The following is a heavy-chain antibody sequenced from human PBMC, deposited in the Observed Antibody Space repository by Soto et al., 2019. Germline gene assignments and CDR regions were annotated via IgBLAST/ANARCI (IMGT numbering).Heavy chain of an antibody. V-gene: IGHV1-18*01. CDR3: ARLGSSWSGDY. Sequence: WASVKVSCKASCYTFTSYGISCVRQAPGQGLEWMGWISAYNGNTNYAQKLQGRVTMTTDTSTSTAYMELRSLRSDATAVYYCARLGSSWSGDYWGQGTLVTVSS. CDR2: ISAYNGNT. D-gene: IGHD6-13*01. CDR1: CYTFTSYG. J-gene: IGHJ4*02.